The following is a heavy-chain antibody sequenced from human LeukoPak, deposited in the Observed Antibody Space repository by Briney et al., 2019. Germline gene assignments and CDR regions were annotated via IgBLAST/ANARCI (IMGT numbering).Heavy chain of an antibody. CDR1: GYSFTSYW. CDR2: IYPGDSDT. J-gene: IGHJ5*02. D-gene: IGHD5-12*01. V-gene: IGHV5-51*01. Sequence: GESLKISCKGSGYSFTSYWIGWVRQMPGKGLEWMGIIYPGDSDTRYSPSFQGQVTISADKSISTAYLQWSSLKASDTAIYYCARHAVRYIPINWFDPWGQGTLVTVSS. CDR3: ARHAVRYIPINWFDP.